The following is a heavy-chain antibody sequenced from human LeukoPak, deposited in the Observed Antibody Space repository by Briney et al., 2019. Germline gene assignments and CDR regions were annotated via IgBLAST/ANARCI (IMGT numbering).Heavy chain of an antibody. CDR2: IIPIFGTA. Sequence: SVKVSCKASGGTFSSYAISWVRQAPGQGLEGMGGIIPIFGTANYAKKFQGRVTITADESTSTAYMELSSLRSEDTAVYYCATGLGYCSSTSCPRVAYWGQGTLVTVSS. D-gene: IGHD2-2*01. CDR1: GGTFSSYA. CDR3: ATGLGYCSSTSCPRVAY. V-gene: IGHV1-69*13. J-gene: IGHJ4*02.